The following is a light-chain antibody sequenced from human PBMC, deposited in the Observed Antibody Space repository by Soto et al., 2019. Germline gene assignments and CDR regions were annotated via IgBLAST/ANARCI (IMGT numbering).Light chain of an antibody. CDR3: QQANSFPLT. CDR2: EAS. J-gene: IGKJ4*01. Sequence: DIQMTQSPSSVSASVGDRVTITCRASQGVNTWLAWYQKKPGKAPELLVYEASSLHSGVPSRFSGSGSVIDFTLPISSLQPEDFATYYCQQANSFPLTFGGGTKVEVQ. V-gene: IGKV1-12*01. CDR1: QGVNTW.